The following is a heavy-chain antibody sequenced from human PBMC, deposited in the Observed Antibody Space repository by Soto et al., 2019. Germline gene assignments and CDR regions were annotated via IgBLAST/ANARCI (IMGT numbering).Heavy chain of an antibody. CDR1: GGSISSGDCY. Sequence: SVTLSLTCTVSGGSISSGDCYWSWIRQPPGKGLEWIGYIYYSGSTYYNPSLKSRVTISVDTSKNQFSLKLSSVTAADTAVYYCASRKSSPYFDYWGQGTLVTVSS. D-gene: IGHD3-10*01. CDR2: IYYSGST. V-gene: IGHV4-30-4*01. J-gene: IGHJ4*02. CDR3: ASRKSSPYFDY.